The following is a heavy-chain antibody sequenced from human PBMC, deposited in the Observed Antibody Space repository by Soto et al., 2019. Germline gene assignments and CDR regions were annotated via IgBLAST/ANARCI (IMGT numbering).Heavy chain of an antibody. Sequence: EVQLLESGGGLVQPGESLRLSCAVSGFTFSNYAMSWVRQVPGKGLEWVSTISGSGGSTYYADSVKGRFTISRDNSKHTLYLQMNGLRAEDTAVYSCVKQQMRYIRAFDYSGQGPLVTVSS. D-gene: IGHD5-18*01. V-gene: IGHV3-23*01. CDR2: ISGSGGST. CDR3: VKQQMRYIRAFDY. CDR1: GFTFSNYA. J-gene: IGHJ4*02.